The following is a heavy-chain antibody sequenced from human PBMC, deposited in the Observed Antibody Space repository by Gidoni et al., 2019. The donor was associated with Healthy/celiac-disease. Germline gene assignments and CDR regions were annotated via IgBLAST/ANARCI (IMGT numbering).Heavy chain of an antibody. Sequence: EVQLLESGGGLVQPGGSLRLSCAASGFTFSSYAMSWVRQAPGKGLEWVSAISGSGGSTYYADSVKGRFTISRDNSKNTLYLQMNSLRAEDTAVYYCAKVANPIVVVPSGWFDPWGQGTLVTVSS. CDR3: AKVANPIVVVPSGWFDP. D-gene: IGHD3-22*01. J-gene: IGHJ5*02. V-gene: IGHV3-23*01. CDR2: ISGSGGST. CDR1: GFTFSSYA.